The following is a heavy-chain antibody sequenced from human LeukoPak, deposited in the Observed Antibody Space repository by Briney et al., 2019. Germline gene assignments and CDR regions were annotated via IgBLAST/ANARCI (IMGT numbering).Heavy chain of an antibody. CDR2: IRYDGSNK. D-gene: IGHD2-2*01. CDR3: AKGAGLYCSSTSCYLMYYYYYMDV. Sequence: GGSLRLSCAASGFTFSSYGMHWVRQAPGKGLEWVAFIRYDGSNKYYADSVKGRFTISRDNSKNTLYLQMNSLRAEDTAVYYCAKGAGLYCSSTSCYLMYYYYYMDVWGKGTTVTISS. CDR1: GFTFSSYG. J-gene: IGHJ6*03. V-gene: IGHV3-30*02.